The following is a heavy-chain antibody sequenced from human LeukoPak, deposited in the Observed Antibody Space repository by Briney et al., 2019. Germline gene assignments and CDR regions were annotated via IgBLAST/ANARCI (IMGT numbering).Heavy chain of an antibody. D-gene: IGHD5-12*01. J-gene: IGHJ4*02. Sequence: GGSLRLSCAASGFTFSNAWMSWVRQAPGKGLEWVGRFKSKTDGGTTDYAAPVKGRFTISRDDSKNTLYLQMNSLKTEDTAVYYCTTGVAVATISPYYDYWGQGTLVTVSS. CDR3: TTGVAVATISPYYDY. CDR2: FKSKTDGGTT. V-gene: IGHV3-15*01. CDR1: GFTFSNAW.